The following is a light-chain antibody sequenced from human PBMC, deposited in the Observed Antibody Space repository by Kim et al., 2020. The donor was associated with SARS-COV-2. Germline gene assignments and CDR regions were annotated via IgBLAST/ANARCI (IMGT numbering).Light chain of an antibody. J-gene: IGLJ1*01. CDR1: KLGDKY. CDR2: KDS. Sequence: VSPGQTASITCSGDKLGDKYVCWYQQKPGQSPVLVIYKDSKRPSGIPERFSGSNSGNTATLTISGTQAMDEADYYCQAWDSFTYVFGAGTKVTVL. V-gene: IGLV3-1*01. CDR3: QAWDSFTYV.